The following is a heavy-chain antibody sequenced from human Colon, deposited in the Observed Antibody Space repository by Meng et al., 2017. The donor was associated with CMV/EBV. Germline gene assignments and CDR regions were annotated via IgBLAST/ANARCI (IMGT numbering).Heavy chain of an antibody. CDR2: IYSDGST. J-gene: IGHJ4*02. CDR1: EFTVNSKY. V-gene: IGHV3-66*01. CDR3: STIEVYSSGWTPFRY. D-gene: IGHD6-19*01. Sequence: EVQLVESGGGVVQPGGSLRLSCAASEFTVNSKYMSWIRQTPGKGLEWLSVIYSDGSTYYADSVKGRFIISRDNSRNTVYLQMNSLRVEDTGVYYCSTIEVYSSGWTPFRYWGQGTLVTVSS.